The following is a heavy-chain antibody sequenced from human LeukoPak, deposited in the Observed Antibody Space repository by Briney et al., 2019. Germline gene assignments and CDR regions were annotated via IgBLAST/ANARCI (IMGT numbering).Heavy chain of an antibody. CDR3: ARDRSGYCGGGSCYFDY. D-gene: IGHD2-15*01. V-gene: IGHV3-30-3*01. Sequence: SGGSLRLSCAASGFTFSSYAMHWVRQAPGKGLEWVAVISYDGSNKYYADSVKGRFTISRDNSKNTLYLQMNSLRAEDTAVYYCARDRSGYCGGGSCYFDYWGQGTLVTVSS. CDR1: GFTFSSYA. J-gene: IGHJ4*02. CDR2: ISYDGSNK.